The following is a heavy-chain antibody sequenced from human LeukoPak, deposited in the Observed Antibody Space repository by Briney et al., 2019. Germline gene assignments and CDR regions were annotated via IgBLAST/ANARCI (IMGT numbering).Heavy chain of an antibody. J-gene: IGHJ4*02. Sequence: GGSLRLSCAASGFTFSSYGMHWVRQAPGKGLEWVVVIWYDGSNKYYADSVKGRFTISRDNSKNTLYLQMNSLRAEDTAVYYCARDITIFGVVIRGIDYWGQGTLVTVSS. CDR1: GFTFSSYG. D-gene: IGHD3-3*01. V-gene: IGHV3-33*01. CDR2: IWYDGSNK. CDR3: ARDITIFGVVIRGIDY.